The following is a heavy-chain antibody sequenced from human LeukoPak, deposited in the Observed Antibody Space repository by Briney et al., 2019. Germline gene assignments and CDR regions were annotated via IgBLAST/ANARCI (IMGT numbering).Heavy chain of an antibody. CDR1: GYTFTSYG. J-gene: IGHJ3*02. Sequence: GASVKVSCKASGYTFTSYGISWVRQAPGQGLEWMGWISAYDGHTNYAQKLQGRVTMTTDTSTSTAYMELRSLRSDDTAVYYCARDRRYSYGTDAFDIWGQGTMATVSS. D-gene: IGHD5-18*01. CDR3: ARDRRYSYGTDAFDI. CDR2: ISAYDGHT. V-gene: IGHV1-18*01.